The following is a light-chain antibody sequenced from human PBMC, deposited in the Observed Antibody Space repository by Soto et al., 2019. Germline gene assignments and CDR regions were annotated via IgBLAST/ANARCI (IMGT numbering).Light chain of an antibody. V-gene: IGKV3-11*01. CDR2: DAS. CDR3: QQRSKWPLT. J-gene: IGKJ4*01. CDR1: ESISSY. Sequence: EIVLTQSPATLSLSPGERATLSCRASESISSYLAWYQQRPGQAPSILIYDASNRATGIPARFSGSGSGTDVTLTIDNLEPEDFAVYYCQQRSKWPLTFGGGTKVEV.